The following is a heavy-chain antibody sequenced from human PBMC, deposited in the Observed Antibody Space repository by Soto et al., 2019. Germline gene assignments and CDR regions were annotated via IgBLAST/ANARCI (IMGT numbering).Heavy chain of an antibody. J-gene: IGHJ6*02. CDR2: IRSKANSYAT. V-gene: IGHV3-73*01. Sequence: PGGSLRLSCAASGFTFSGSAMHWVRQASGKGLEWVGRIRSKANSYATAYAASVKGRFTISRDDSKNTAYLQMNSLKTEDTAVYYCTGGKYSSGWYGPYYYYGMDVWGQGTTVTVSS. CDR1: GFTFSGSA. CDR3: TGGKYSSGWYGPYYYYGMDV. D-gene: IGHD6-19*01.